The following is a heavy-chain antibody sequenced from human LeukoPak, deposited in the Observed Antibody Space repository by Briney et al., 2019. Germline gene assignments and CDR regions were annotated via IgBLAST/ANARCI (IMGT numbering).Heavy chain of an antibody. CDR1: GFTFNSCA. Sequence: GGSLRLSCAASGFTFNSCAMSWVRLAPGKGLEWVSAISGSEDSTHYADSVKGRFTISRDNSKNTLYLQMNSLRAEDTAVYYCARDFSVLVAARYLDYWGQGTLVTVSS. V-gene: IGHV3-23*01. CDR3: ARDFSVLVAARYLDY. D-gene: IGHD2-15*01. CDR2: ISGSEDST. J-gene: IGHJ4*02.